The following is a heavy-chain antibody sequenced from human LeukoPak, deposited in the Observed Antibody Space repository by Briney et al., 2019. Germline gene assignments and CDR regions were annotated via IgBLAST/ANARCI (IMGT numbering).Heavy chain of an antibody. J-gene: IGHJ4*02. CDR1: GFTFSSYG. CDR3: AKDHASYQIDY. D-gene: IGHD2-2*01. V-gene: IGHV3-30*18. CDR2: ISYDGSNK. Sequence: GRSLRLSCAASGFTFSSYGMHWVRQAPGKGLEWVAVISYDGSNKYYADPVKGRFTISRDNSKNTLYLQMNSLRAEDTAVYYCAKDHASYQIDYWGQGTLVTVSS.